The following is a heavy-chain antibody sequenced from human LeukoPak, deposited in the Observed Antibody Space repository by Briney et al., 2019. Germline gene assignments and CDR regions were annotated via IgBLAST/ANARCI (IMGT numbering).Heavy chain of an antibody. CDR2: IYYSGST. D-gene: IGHD2-21*02. V-gene: IGHV4-59*01. CDR1: GGSISSYH. Sequence: SETLSLTCTVSGGSISSYHWSWIRQPPGKGLEWIGYIYYSGSTNYNPSLKSRVTISVDTSKNQFSLKLSSVTAADTAVYYCARGGDCGGDCYAHPHYYYYMDVWGKGTTVTISS. CDR3: ARGGDCGGDCYAHPHYYYYMDV. J-gene: IGHJ6*03.